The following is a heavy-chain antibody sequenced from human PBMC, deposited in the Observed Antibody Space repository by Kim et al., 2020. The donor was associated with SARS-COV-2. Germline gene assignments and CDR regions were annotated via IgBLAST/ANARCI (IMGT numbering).Heavy chain of an antibody. D-gene: IGHD1-1*01. J-gene: IGHJ4*02. CDR3: AKPANNSGIDF. CDR2: IHPYDSNT. Sequence: GESLKISCKGSENSFTNSWIGWVRQMPGKGLEWMGIIHPYDSNTRYSPSFQCQVTISTDKSISIAYPQWSSLQASDTALYYCAKPANNSGIDFWGQGTLV. CDR1: ENSFTNSW. V-gene: IGHV5-51*01.